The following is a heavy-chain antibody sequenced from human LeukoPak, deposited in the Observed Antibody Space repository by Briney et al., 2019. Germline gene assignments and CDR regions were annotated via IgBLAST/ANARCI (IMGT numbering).Heavy chain of an antibody. J-gene: IGHJ4*02. V-gene: IGHV1-69*13. D-gene: IGHD6-19*01. CDR2: IIPMFGTA. CDR3: AGSSGWNPFDD. CDR1: GYTFTSYG. Sequence: ASVKVSCKASGYTFTSYGISWVRQAPGQGLEWMGGIIPMFGTANYAQKFQGRVTITADESTSTAYMELSSLRSEDTAVYRCAGSSGWNPFDDWGQGTLVTVSS.